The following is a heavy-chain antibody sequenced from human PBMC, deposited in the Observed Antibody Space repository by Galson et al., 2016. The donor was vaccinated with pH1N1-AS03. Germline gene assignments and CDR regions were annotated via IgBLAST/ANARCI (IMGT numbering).Heavy chain of an antibody. V-gene: IGHV3-33*01. J-gene: IGHJ2*01. Sequence: SLRLSCAASGFTFSNFGMHWVRQAPGKGLEWVAQIRHDGSQPHYGGSVKGRFTISRDNFKKTLYLQMDGLRNDDTAKYYCARQETPTGDQGLSFFGRWGRGALVTVSS. CDR1: GFTFSNFG. CDR3: ARQETPTGDQGLSFFGR. D-gene: IGHD7-27*01. CDR2: IRHDGSQP.